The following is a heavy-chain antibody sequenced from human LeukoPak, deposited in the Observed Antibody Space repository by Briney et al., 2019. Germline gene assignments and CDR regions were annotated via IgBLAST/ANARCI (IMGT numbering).Heavy chain of an antibody. J-gene: IGHJ5*02. CDR2: TYYSGST. CDR1: GGSISSSYYY. CDR3: ARAGIAAAGNRWFDP. Sequence: SETLSLTCTVSGGSISSSYYYWAWIRQPPGKGLEWIGTTYYSGSTYYNPSLKSRLTISVDTSKNQFSLKLSSVTAADTALYYCARAGIAAAGNRWFDPWGQGTLVTVSS. D-gene: IGHD6-13*01. V-gene: IGHV4-39*07.